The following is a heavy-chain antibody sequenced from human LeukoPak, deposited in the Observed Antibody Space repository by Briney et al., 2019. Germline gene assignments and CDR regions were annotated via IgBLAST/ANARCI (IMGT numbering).Heavy chain of an antibody. CDR1: GGSISSGSYY. Sequence: SETLSLTCTVSGGSISSGSYYWSWIRQPAGKGLEWIGRIYTSGSTYYNPSLKSRVTISVDTSKNQFSLRLSSVTAADTAVYYCARVPATIIVVPAAINYWGQGTLVTVSS. CDR2: IYTSGST. J-gene: IGHJ4*02. CDR3: ARVPATIIVVPAAINY. V-gene: IGHV4-61*02. D-gene: IGHD2-2*02.